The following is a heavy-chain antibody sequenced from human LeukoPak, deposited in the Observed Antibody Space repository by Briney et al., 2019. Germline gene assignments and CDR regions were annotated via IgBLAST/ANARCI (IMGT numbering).Heavy chain of an antibody. D-gene: IGHD1-1*01. V-gene: IGHV3-23*01. CDR2: ISGSGDTT. J-gene: IGHJ4*02. Sequence: ACSLRLYCAASGFTYSRYAMSWVRQAPGKGLEWVSTISGSGDTTYFADSVKGRFIISRDDSKNTVYLQVTSLRVGDTATYFCAKGSRLDCYDYWGQGTLVTVSS. CDR1: GFTYSRYA. CDR3: AKGSRLDCYDY.